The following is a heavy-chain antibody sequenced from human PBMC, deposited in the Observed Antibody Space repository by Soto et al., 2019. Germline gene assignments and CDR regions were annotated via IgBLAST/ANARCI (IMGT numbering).Heavy chain of an antibody. CDR2: IYWDDDK. D-gene: IGHD4-17*01. V-gene: IGHV2-5*02. J-gene: IGHJ6*03. Sequence: SGPTLVNPTQTLALTCTFSGFSLSTSGVGVGWIRQPPVKALEWLALIYWDDDKRYSPSLKSRLTITKDASKNQVVLTMTNMDPVDTATYYCAHLFYGLGYYYMDVWGKGTTVTVSS. CDR1: GFSLSTSGVG. CDR3: AHLFYGLGYYYMDV.